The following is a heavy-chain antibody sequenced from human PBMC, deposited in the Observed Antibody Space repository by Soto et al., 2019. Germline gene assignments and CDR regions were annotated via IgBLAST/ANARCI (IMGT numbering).Heavy chain of an antibody. CDR1: GFTFSSYW. V-gene: IGHV3-7*03. CDR3: VREKSLQSKTSDTHYYMDV. J-gene: IGHJ6*03. Sequence: GGSLRLSCAASGFTFSSYWMSWVRQAPGKGLEWVANIKQDGSEKYYVDSVKGRFTISRDNAKNSLYLQMNSLRAEDTAVYYCVREKSLQSKTSDTHYYMDVWGKGTTVTVSS. CDR2: IKQDGSEK. D-gene: IGHD1-1*01.